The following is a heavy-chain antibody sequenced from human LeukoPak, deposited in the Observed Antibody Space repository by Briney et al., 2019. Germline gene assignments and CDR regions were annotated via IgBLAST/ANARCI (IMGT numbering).Heavy chain of an antibody. CDR1: GGSISSSSYY. Sequence: SETLSLTCTVSGGSISSSSYYWGWIRQPPGKGLEWIGSIYYSGTTYYNPSLKSRVTISVDTSKNQFSLKLSSVTAADTAVYCCASRLSYGMDVWGQGTTVTVSS. J-gene: IGHJ6*02. V-gene: IGHV4-39*01. D-gene: IGHD6-25*01. CDR2: IYYSGTT. CDR3: ASRLSYGMDV.